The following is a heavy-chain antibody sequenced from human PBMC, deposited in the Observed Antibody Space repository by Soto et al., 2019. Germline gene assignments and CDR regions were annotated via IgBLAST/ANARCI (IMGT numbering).Heavy chain of an antibody. J-gene: IGHJ6*02. D-gene: IGHD2-2*01. Sequence: SVKVSCKASGGTFSSYAISWVRQAPGQGLEWMGGIIPIFGTANYAQKFQGRVTITADESTSTAYMELSSLRSEDTAVYYCARLYCSSTSCYHYYCYYGMDVWGQGTTVTVSS. CDR3: ARLYCSSTSCYHYYCYYGMDV. CDR2: IIPIFGTA. CDR1: GGTFSSYA. V-gene: IGHV1-69*13.